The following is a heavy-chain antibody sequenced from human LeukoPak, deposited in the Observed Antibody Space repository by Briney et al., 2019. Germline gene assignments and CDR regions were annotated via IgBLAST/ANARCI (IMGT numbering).Heavy chain of an antibody. CDR3: ASAPPCCSSTSCFGSQFDY. J-gene: IGHJ4*02. CDR2: IYPGDSDT. CDR1: GYSFTSYW. Sequence: NRGESLKISCKGSGYSFTSYWIGWVRQMPGKGLEWMGIIYPGDSDTRYSPSFQGQVTISADKSISTAYLQWSSLEASDTAMYYCASAPPCCSSTSCFGSQFDYWGQGTLVTVSS. D-gene: IGHD2-2*01. V-gene: IGHV5-51*01.